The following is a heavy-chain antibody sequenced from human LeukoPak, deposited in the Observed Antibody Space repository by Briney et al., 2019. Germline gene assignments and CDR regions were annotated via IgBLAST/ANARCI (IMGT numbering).Heavy chain of an antibody. J-gene: IGHJ6*02. D-gene: IGHD3-16*01. V-gene: IGHV4-59*01. CDR1: GGSISGYY. CDR3: ARFGVDYDMDV. Sequence: SETLSLTCTVSGGSISGYYWTWIRQPPGKGLEWIGQIYYTGRADYNPSLKSRITISVDTSKNQISLRLSSVTAADTAIIYCARFGVDYDMDVWGQGTTVTVSS. CDR2: IYYTGRA.